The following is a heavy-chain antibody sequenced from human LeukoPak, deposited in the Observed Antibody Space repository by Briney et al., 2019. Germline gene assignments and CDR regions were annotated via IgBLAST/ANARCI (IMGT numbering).Heavy chain of an antibody. V-gene: IGHV1-2*02. CDR1: GYTFTGYY. CDR3: ARVETSRGPSYYDSSGYPDY. CDR2: INPNSGGT. J-gene: IGHJ4*02. D-gene: IGHD3-22*01. Sequence: ASVKVSFKASGYTFTGYYMHWVRQAPGQGLEWMGWINPNSGGTNYAQKFQGRVTMTRDTSISTAYMELSRLRSDDTAVYYCARVETSRGPSYYDSSGYPDYWGQGTLVTVSS.